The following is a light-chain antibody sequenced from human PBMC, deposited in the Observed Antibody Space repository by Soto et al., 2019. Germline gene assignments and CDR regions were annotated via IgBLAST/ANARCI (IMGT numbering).Light chain of an antibody. CDR3: HQYHSLTWT. CDR1: HSVVISH. Sequence: EIVLTQSPGTLSLSQGDRAPLSXRASHSVVISHLAWLQQRPGXAPRLXXYGXSTRATGSPDRISGSGSGTDFTLTVSRMEPEDFAVYYCHQYHSLTWTFGQGTKVDIK. V-gene: IGKV3-20*01. CDR2: GXS. J-gene: IGKJ1*01.